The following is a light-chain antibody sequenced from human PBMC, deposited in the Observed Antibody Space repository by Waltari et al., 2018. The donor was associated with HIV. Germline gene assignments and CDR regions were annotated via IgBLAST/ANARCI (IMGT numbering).Light chain of an antibody. CDR2: DAS. J-gene: IGKJ4*01. CDR1: RSVISY. V-gene: IGKV3-11*01. CDR3: QQRSNWPPSLT. Sequence: EIVFTQYPATLSLSPGERATLSCRGSRSVISYLAWYQQKPGQAPRLLIYDASNRATGNTARFSRSGSGTDFTLTISSREPEDFAVYYCQQRSNWPPSLTFGGGTKVEIK.